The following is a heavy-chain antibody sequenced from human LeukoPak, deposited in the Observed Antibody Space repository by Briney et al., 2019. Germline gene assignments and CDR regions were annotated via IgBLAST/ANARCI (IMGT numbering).Heavy chain of an antibody. J-gene: IGHJ4*02. CDR3: ARVQVPYYDILGGRRGGFDY. CDR2: IIPIFGTA. CDR1: GRTFSSYA. Sequence: SVKVSCKASGRTFSSYAISWVRQAPGQGLEWMGGIIPIFGTANYAQKFQGRVTITADKYTSTAYMELSRLRSEDTAVYYCARVQVPYYDILGGRRGGFDYWGQGALVTVSS. D-gene: IGHD3-9*01. V-gene: IGHV1-69*06.